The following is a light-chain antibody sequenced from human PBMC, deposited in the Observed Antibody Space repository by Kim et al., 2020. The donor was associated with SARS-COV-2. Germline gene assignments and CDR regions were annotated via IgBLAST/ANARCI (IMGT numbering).Light chain of an antibody. J-gene: IGLJ2*01. CDR2: GKN. CDR3: SSRDSSGDHVV. Sequence: ALGQTVRITCQGDSLRDYYASGYQQRAGQAPVLVAYGKNNRPSGIPDRFSGSNSRDTASLTITGAQAEDEADYYCSSRDSSGDHVVFGGGTKLTVL. CDR1: SLRDYY. V-gene: IGLV3-19*01.